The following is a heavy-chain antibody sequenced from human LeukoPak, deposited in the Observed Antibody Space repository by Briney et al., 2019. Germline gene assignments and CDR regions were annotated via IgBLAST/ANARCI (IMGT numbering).Heavy chain of an antibody. CDR2: INTNTGNP. CDR1: GYTFTGYY. Sequence: GASVKVSCKASGYTFTGYYMHWVRQAPGQGLEWMGWINTNTGNPTYAQGFTGRFVFSLDTSVSTAYLQISSLKAEDTAVYYCAREGAAAGHGELDYWGQGTLVTVSS. V-gene: IGHV7-4-1*02. J-gene: IGHJ4*02. CDR3: AREGAAAGHGELDY. D-gene: IGHD6-13*01.